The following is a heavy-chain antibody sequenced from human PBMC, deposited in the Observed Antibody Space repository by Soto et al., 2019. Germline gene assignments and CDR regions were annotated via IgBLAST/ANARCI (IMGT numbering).Heavy chain of an antibody. J-gene: IGHJ3*02. CDR2: IYTSGST. CDR3: ARARPYYYDSSGYYPGAFDI. CDR1: GGSISSYY. Sequence: SETLSLTCTVSGGSISSYYWSWIRQPAGKGLEWIGRIYTSGSTNYNPSLKSRVTMSVDTSKNQFSLKLSSVTAADTAVYYCARARPYYYDSSGYYPGAFDIWGQGTVVTVSS. V-gene: IGHV4-4*07. D-gene: IGHD3-22*01.